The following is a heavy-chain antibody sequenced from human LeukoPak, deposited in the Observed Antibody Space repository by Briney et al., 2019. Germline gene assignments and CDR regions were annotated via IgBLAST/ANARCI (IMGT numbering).Heavy chain of an antibody. J-gene: IGHJ6*02. CDR1: GYTLTELS. CDR3: ARDLPRLRFLEGTDYYGMDV. CDR2: FDPEDGET. Sequence: ASVKVSCKVSGYTLTELSMHWVRQAPGKGLEWMGGFDPEDGETIYAQKFQGRVTMTEDTSTDTAYMELSSLRSEDTAVYYCARDLPRLRFLEGTDYYGMDVWGQGTTVTVSS. V-gene: IGHV1-24*01. D-gene: IGHD3-3*01.